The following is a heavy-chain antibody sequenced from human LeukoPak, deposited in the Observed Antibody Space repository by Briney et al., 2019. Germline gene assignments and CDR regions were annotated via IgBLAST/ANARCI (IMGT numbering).Heavy chain of an antibody. CDR3: ARGPGYSSSWFEYFQH. CDR1: AFTFDDYG. CDR2: TNWNGGST. V-gene: IGHV3-20*04. J-gene: IGHJ1*01. D-gene: IGHD6-13*01. Sequence: PGGSLRLSCAASAFTFDDYGMSWVRQAPGKGLEWVSGTNWNGGSTGYADSVKGRFTISRDNAKNSLYLQMNSLRAEDTAVYYCARGPGYSSSWFEYFQHWGQGTLVTVSS.